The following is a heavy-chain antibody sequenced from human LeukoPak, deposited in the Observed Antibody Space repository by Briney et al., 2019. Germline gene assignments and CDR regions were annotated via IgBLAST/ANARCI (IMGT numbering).Heavy chain of an antibody. Sequence: GGSLRLSCSASGLIFSSYAMSWVRQAPGKGLEWVSAISGSGGSTYYADSVKGRFTISRDNSKNTLYLQMNSLRAEDTAVYYCAKQEAYDYVWGSYRPPYYFDYWGQGTLVTVSS. J-gene: IGHJ4*02. D-gene: IGHD3-16*02. CDR1: GLIFSSYA. V-gene: IGHV3-23*01. CDR2: ISGSGGST. CDR3: AKQEAYDYVWGSYRPPYYFDY.